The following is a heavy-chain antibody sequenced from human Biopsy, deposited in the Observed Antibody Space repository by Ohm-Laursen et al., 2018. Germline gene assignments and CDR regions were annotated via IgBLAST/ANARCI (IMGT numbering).Heavy chain of an antibody. CDR2: ISPSGATT. CDR1: GYDFLDFH. Sequence: ASVKVSCNASGYDFLDFHIHWVRQAPGQGLEWMGVISPSGATTSFSQKFQGRITMTRDTSTGTVYMDLNSLGSEDTAVYYCARAGVGSDGTDSYYYGMDVWGPGTTVTVSS. D-gene: IGHD5-24*01. CDR3: ARAGVGSDGTDSYYYGMDV. J-gene: IGHJ6*02. V-gene: IGHV1-46*01.